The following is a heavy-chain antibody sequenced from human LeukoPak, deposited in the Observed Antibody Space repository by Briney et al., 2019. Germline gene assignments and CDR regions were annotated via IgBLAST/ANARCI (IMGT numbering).Heavy chain of an antibody. CDR3: ARATIVGATPAHFDY. Sequence: GGSLTLSCAASGFTFSRYSMNWVRQAPGKGLEWVSYINSSSRTINYADSVKGRFTISRDNAKNSLYLQMNSLRAEDTAVYYCARATIVGATPAHFDYWGQGTLVTVSS. D-gene: IGHD1-26*01. V-gene: IGHV3-48*01. CDR2: INSSSRTI. CDR1: GFTFSRYS. J-gene: IGHJ4*02.